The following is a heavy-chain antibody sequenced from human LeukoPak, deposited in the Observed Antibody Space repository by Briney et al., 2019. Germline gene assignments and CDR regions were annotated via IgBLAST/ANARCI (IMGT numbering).Heavy chain of an antibody. CDR1: GGSISSGGHY. V-gene: IGHV4-31*03. CDR3: ASGYSSGWYGGDYFDY. J-gene: IGHJ4*02. Sequence: SETLSLTCTVSGGSISSGGHYWSWIRQHPGKGLEWIGHIYYSGSTDYNPSLKSRVTMSVNTSKNQFSLKLSSVTAADTAVYYCASGYSSGWYGGDYFDYWGQGTLVTVSS. CDR2: IYYSGST. D-gene: IGHD6-19*01.